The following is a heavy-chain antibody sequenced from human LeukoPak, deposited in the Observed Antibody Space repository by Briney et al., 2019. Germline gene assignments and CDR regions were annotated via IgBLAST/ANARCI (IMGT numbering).Heavy chain of an antibody. CDR1: GFTFSSYE. J-gene: IGHJ4*02. Sequence: HPGGTLRLSCAASGFTFSSYEMNWVRQAPGKGLEWVSYISSSGSTIYYADSVRGRFTISRDNSKNTLYLQMNSLRAEDTAVYYCARDRGLVLDYWGQGTLVTVSS. CDR3: ARDRGLVLDY. D-gene: IGHD3-10*01. V-gene: IGHV3-48*03. CDR2: ISSSGSTI.